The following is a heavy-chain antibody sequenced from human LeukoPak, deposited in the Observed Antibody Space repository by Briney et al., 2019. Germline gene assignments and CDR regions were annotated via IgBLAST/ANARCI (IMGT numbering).Heavy chain of an antibody. J-gene: IGHJ4*02. V-gene: IGHV3-23*01. CDR3: AKDPEYDFWSGYSF. CDR2: ISGSGGST. Sequence: PGGSLRLSCAASGFTFSSYAMSWVRQAPRKGLEWVSAISGSGGSTYYADSVKGRFTISRDNSKNTLYLQMNSLRAEDTAVYYCAKDPEYDFWSGYSFWGQGTLVTVSS. D-gene: IGHD3-3*01. CDR1: GFTFSSYA.